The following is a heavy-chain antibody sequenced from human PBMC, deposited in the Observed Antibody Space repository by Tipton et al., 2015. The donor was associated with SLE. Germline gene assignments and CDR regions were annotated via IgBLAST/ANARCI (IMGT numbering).Heavy chain of an antibody. D-gene: IGHD4-17*01. J-gene: IGHJ5*02. CDR2: INPKSGVT. CDR1: GYTFIDYY. Sequence: QLVQSGAEVKKPGASVNVSCKASGYTFIDYYIHWARQVPGQGLDWMGWINPKSGVTKYGQKFQGRVTMTRDMSISTAYMEMSGLRSDDTAIYYCTTAGGDGDYSRFDPWGQGT. CDR3: TTAGGDGDYSRFDP. V-gene: IGHV1-2*02.